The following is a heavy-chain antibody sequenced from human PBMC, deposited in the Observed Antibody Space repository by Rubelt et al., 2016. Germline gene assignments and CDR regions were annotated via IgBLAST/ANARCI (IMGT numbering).Heavy chain of an antibody. D-gene: IGHD3-3*01. Sequence: QITLKESGPTLVKPSQTLTLTCIFSGFSLNTTGVGVGWIRQPPGKALEWLALIYWDDDKRYSPFLKSRLTITKETAKNQVVRTLTNMEPDDTGTYYCAHIESSTAIFGVVIAVDGFDPWGQGILVTVSS. CDR2: IYWDDDK. J-gene: IGHJ5*02. V-gene: IGHV2-5*02. CDR1: GFSLNTTGVG. CDR3: AHIESSTAIFGVVIAVDGFDP.